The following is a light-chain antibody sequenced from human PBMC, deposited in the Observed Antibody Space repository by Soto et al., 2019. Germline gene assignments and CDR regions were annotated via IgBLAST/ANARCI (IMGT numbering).Light chain of an antibody. CDR2: EAS. Sequence: IVVTQSPSTLSLSPGERATLSCRASQNIGSDLVWYQQKPGQSPRLLISEASNRATDIPARFSGSGSGTDFSLNINRLEPEDFAVYYCEQYDKSITFGGGTKVEIK. V-gene: IGKV3-11*01. J-gene: IGKJ4*01. CDR1: QNIGSD. CDR3: EQYDKSIT.